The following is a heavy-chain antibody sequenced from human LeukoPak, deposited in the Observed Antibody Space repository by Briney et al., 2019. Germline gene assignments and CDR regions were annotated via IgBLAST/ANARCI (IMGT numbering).Heavy chain of an antibody. Sequence: ASVNVSCKASGYTFTSYAMHWVRQAPGQRLEWMGWINAGNGNTKYSQKFQGRVTITRDTSASTAYMELSSLRSEDTAVYYCAKAHDYFAPGFDYWGQGTLVTVSS. V-gene: IGHV1-3*01. CDR2: INAGNGNT. D-gene: IGHD4/OR15-4a*01. CDR3: AKAHDYFAPGFDY. CDR1: GYTFTSYA. J-gene: IGHJ4*02.